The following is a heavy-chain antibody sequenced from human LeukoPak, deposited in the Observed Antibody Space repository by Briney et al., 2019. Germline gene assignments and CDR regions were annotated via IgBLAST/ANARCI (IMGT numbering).Heavy chain of an antibody. Sequence: PGGSLRLSCAASGFTFSSYAMSWVRQAPGKGLEWVSYISSSGSTIYYADSVKGRFTISRDNAKNSLYLQMNSLRAEDTAVYYCARSITMVRGVIIPSYGMDVWGQGTTVTVSS. J-gene: IGHJ6*02. V-gene: IGHV3-48*04. CDR1: GFTFSSYA. D-gene: IGHD3-10*01. CDR2: ISSSGSTI. CDR3: ARSITMVRGVIIPSYGMDV.